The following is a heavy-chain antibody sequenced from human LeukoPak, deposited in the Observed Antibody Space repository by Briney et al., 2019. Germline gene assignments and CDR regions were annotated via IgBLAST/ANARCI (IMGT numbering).Heavy chain of an antibody. D-gene: IGHD6-19*01. J-gene: IGHJ4*02. CDR1: GFTFSSYG. V-gene: IGHV3-30*03. CDR2: ISYDGSNK. CDR3: ASRAIAVANA. Sequence: GRSLRLSCAASGFTFSSYGMHWVRQAPGKGLEWVAVISYDGSNKYYADSVKGRFTISRDNSKNTLYLHMNSLRAEDTAVYYCASRAIAVANARGQGTLVTVSS.